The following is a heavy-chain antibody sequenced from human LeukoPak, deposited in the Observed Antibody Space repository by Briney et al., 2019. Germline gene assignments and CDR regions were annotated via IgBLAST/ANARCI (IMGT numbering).Heavy chain of an antibody. V-gene: IGHV4-59*01. Sequence: SETLSLTCTVSGGSISSYYWSWIRQPPGKGLEWIGYIYYSGSTNYNPSLKSRVTISVDTSKNQFSLKLSSVTAADTAVYYCAGAPAREYGSSDAFTYYGMDVWGQGTTVTVSS. J-gene: IGHJ6*02. CDR3: AGAPAREYGSSDAFTYYGMDV. CDR2: IYYSGST. D-gene: IGHD6-6*01. CDR1: GGSISSYY.